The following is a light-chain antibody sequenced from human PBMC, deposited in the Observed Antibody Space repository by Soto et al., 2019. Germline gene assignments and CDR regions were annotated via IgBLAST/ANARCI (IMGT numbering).Light chain of an antibody. Sequence: QSALTQPASVSGSPGQSITISCTGTSSDVGGYNYVSWYQQHPGKAPKLMIYEVSNRPSGVSNRFSGSKSGNTASLTISGLLAEDDADYYCSSYTTSSTLFVFGGGTQLTVL. V-gene: IGLV2-14*01. CDR2: EVS. CDR1: SSDVGGYNY. CDR3: SSYTTSSTLFV. J-gene: IGLJ2*01.